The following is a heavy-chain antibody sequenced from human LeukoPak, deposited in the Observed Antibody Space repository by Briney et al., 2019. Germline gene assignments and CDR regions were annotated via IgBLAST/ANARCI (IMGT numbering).Heavy chain of an antibody. Sequence: PSETLSLTCTVSGGSISSYYWSWIRQPPGKGLEWMGEINHSGSTNYNPSLKSRVTISVDTSKNQFSLKLSSVSAADTAVYYCARGLWYSSSWYSAFDIWGQGTMVTVSS. CDR3: ARGLWYSSSWYSAFDI. J-gene: IGHJ3*02. D-gene: IGHD6-13*01. CDR2: INHSGST. V-gene: IGHV4-34*01. CDR1: GGSISSYY.